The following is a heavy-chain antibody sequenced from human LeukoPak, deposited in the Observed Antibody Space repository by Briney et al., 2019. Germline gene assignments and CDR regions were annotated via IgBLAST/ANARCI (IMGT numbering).Heavy chain of an antibody. CDR3: AKYRRIAAAGNYFDY. J-gene: IGHJ4*02. Sequence: GGSLRLVCAASGFTFSSYAMSWVRQAPGKGLEWVSAISGSGGSTYYADSVKGRFTISRDNSKNTLYLQMNSLRAEDTAVYYCAKYRRIAAAGNYFDYWGQGTLVTVSS. V-gene: IGHV3-23*01. CDR1: GFTFSSYA. CDR2: ISGSGGST. D-gene: IGHD6-13*01.